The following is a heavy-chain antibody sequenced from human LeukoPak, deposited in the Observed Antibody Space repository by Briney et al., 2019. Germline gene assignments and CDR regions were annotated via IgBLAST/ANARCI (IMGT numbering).Heavy chain of an antibody. V-gene: IGHV4-34*01. CDR2: INHCGST. J-gene: IGHJ4*02. Sequence: SETLSLTCAVYGGSFSGYYWGWIRQPPGKGLEWIGEINHCGSTNYNPSLKSRVTISVDTSKNQFSLKLSSVTAAHTAVYYCARKLRRGIDYWGQGTLVTVSS. D-gene: IGHD4-17*01. CDR1: GGSFSGYY. CDR3: ARKLRRGIDY.